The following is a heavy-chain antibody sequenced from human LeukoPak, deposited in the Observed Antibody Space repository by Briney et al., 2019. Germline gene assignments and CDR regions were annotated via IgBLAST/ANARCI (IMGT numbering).Heavy chain of an antibody. V-gene: IGHV4-30-4*01. D-gene: IGHD3-10*01. Sequence: SQTLSLTCTVSGGSISSGDYYWSWIRQPPGKGLEWIGYIYYSGSTYYNPSLKSRVTISVDTSKNQFPLKLSSVTAADTAVYYCARDRRASPYYYGSVYYYGMDVWGQGTTVTVSS. CDR3: ARDRRASPYYYGSVYYYGMDV. J-gene: IGHJ6*02. CDR1: GGSISSGDYY. CDR2: IYYSGST.